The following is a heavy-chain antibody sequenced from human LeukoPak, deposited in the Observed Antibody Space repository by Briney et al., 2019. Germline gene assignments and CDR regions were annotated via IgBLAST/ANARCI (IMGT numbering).Heavy chain of an antibody. CDR1: GFTFSNYE. J-gene: IGHJ4*02. CDR3: ANAVGYCGGDCYFDY. V-gene: IGHV3-48*03. CDR2: IDRGVYVI. D-gene: IGHD2-21*02. Sequence: PGGSLRLSCAASGFTFSNYEMNWVRQAPGKGLEWISYIDRGVYVIHYADSVKGRFTISGDNAKNTLYLQMDSLRAEDTAVYYCANAVGYCGGDCYFDYWGQGTLVTVSS.